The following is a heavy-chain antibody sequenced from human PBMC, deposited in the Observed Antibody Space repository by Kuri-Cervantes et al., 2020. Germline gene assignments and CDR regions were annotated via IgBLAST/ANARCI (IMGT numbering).Heavy chain of an antibody. Sequence: GGSLRLSCAASGFTFSSYAMHWVRQAPGKGLEWVAVISDDGSNKYYADSVKGRFTISRGNSKNTLYLQMNSLRAEDTAVYYCASLGQQLAQAERWFDPWGQGTLVTVSS. J-gene: IGHJ5*02. V-gene: IGHV3-30-3*01. CDR2: ISDDGSNK. CDR1: GFTFSSYA. CDR3: ASLGQQLAQAERWFDP. D-gene: IGHD6-13*01.